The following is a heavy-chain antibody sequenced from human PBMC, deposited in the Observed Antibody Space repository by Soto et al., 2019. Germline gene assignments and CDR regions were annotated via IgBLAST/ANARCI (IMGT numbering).Heavy chain of an antibody. CDR1: GFTFSMYS. Sequence: GGSLRLSCEVSGFTFSMYSMSWVRQTPGKGLEWVAKTPQDGVDGHYADSVKGRFTISRDNGKNSLYLQMNNLRAEDTAVYYCARDHLILPAHDFFYGSDVWGRGATVTVSS. V-gene: IGHV3-7*03. CDR2: TPQDGVDG. J-gene: IGHJ6*02. CDR3: ARDHLILPAHDFFYGSDV. D-gene: IGHD2-21*02.